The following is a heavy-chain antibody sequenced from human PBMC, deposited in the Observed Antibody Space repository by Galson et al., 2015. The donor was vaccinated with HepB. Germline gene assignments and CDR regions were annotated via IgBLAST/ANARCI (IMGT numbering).Heavy chain of an antibody. J-gene: IGHJ6*02. Sequence: SLRLSCAASGFTFSSYAMSWVRQAPGKGLEWVSVIYSGGSTYYADSVKGRFTISRDNSKNTLYLQMNSLRAEDTAVYYCARDPYGMDVWGQGTTVTVSS. V-gene: IGHV3-53*01. CDR1: GFTFSSYA. CDR3: ARDPYGMDV. CDR2: IYSGGST.